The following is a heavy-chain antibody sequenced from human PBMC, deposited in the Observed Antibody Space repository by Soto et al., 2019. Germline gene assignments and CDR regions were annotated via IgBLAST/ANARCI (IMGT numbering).Heavy chain of an antibody. J-gene: IGHJ4*02. Sequence: VKLVESGGIGVRTGGSLRLSCAAAGFDFEDYAMHWVRQVPGKGLEWVSLTNSDGTDSYYVDSVKGRFTISRDNAKRTLYLQMDRLRPEDTALYFCAKSLYYYDSSPLDHWGQGTLVTVSS. V-gene: IGHV3-43D*04. D-gene: IGHD3-22*01. CDR1: GFDFEDYA. CDR3: AKSLYYYDSSPLDH. CDR2: TNSDGTDS.